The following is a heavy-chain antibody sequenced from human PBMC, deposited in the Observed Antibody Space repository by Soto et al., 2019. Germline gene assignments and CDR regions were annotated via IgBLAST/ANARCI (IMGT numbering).Heavy chain of an antibody. CDR2: IYYSGST. J-gene: IGHJ5*02. CDR3: ARARGAAAALNWFDP. V-gene: IGHV4-39*01. Sequence: SETLSLTCTVSGGSISSSSYYWGWIRQPPGKGLEWIGSIYYSGSTYYNPSLKSRVTISVDTSKNQFSLKLSSVTAADTAVYYCARARGAAAALNWFDPWGQGTLVTVSS. D-gene: IGHD6-13*01. CDR1: GGSISSSSYY.